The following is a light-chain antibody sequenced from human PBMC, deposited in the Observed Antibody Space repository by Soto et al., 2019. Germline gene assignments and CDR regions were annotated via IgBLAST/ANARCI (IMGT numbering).Light chain of an antibody. CDR2: AAS. J-gene: IGKJ2*01. V-gene: IGKV1-39*01. CDR3: QRSYSTPYT. CDR1: QSISSY. Sequence: DIQMTQSPSSLSASVGDRVTITCRASQSISSYLNWYQQKPGKVPKLLIYAASSLQSGVPSRFSGSGSGTDFTLTISSLQPEDFATYYCQRSYSTPYTFGQGTKLEIK.